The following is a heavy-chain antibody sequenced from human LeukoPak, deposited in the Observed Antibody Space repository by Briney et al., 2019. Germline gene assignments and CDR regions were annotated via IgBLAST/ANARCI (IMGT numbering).Heavy chain of an antibody. J-gene: IGHJ6*03. CDR2: IFARGST. Sequence: TSETLSLTCSVSGGSISSYYWTWIRQPAGKGLEWIGRIFARGSTNYNPSLKSRVTMSVDASKNQFSLKLSSVTAADTAVYYCARRGDYMDVWGKGTTVTVSS. CDR3: ARRGDYMDV. V-gene: IGHV4-4*07. CDR1: GGSISSYY.